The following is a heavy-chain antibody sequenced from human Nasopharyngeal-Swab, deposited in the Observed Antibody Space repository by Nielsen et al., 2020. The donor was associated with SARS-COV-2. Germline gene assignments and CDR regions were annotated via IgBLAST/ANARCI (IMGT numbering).Heavy chain of an antibody. CDR3: ARGGVTIFGVVILDGFDI. Sequence: GESLKISCAASGFTFSSYWMSWVRQAPGKGLEWVANIKQNGGEKYYVDSVKGRFTISRDNAKNSLYLQMNSLRAEDTAVYYCARGGVTIFGVVILDGFDIWGQGTMVTVSS. D-gene: IGHD3-3*01. J-gene: IGHJ3*02. CDR1: GFTFSSYW. CDR2: IKQNGGEK. V-gene: IGHV3-7*01.